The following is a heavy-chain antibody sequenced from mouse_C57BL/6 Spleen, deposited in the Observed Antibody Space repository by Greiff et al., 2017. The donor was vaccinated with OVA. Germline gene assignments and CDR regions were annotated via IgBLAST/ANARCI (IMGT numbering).Heavy chain of an antibody. Sequence: ESGPGLVKPSQSLSLTCSVTGYSITSGYYWNWIRQFPGNKLEWMGYISYDGSNNYNPSLKNRISITRDTSKNQFFLKLNSVTTEDTATYYCARLGDGVMDYWGQGTSVTVSS. V-gene: IGHV3-6*01. D-gene: IGHD2-3*01. J-gene: IGHJ4*01. CDR3: ARLGDGVMDY. CDR2: ISYDGSN. CDR1: GYSITSGYY.